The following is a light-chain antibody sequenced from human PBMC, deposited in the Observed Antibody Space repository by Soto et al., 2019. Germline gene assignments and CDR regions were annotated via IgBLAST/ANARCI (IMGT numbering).Light chain of an antibody. Sequence: QSALTQPASVSGSPGQSISISCTGTSSDIGGSKYVSWYQQHPGTAPKLLIYEVTYRPSGVSDRFSGSKSGNTASLTVSGLQAEDEADYYCSSNSSSATLYVFGTGTKLTVL. V-gene: IGLV2-14*01. CDR1: SSDIGGSKY. CDR2: EVT. J-gene: IGLJ1*01. CDR3: SSNSSSATLYV.